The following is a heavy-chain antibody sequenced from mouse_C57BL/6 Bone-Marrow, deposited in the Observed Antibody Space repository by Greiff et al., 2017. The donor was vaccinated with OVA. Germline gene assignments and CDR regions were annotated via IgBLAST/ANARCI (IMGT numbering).Heavy chain of an antibody. J-gene: IGHJ2*01. Sequence: QVQLQQPGAELVKPGASVKLSCKASGYTFTSYWMQWVKQRPGQGLEWIGEIDPSDSYTNYNQKFKGKATLTVDTSSSTAYMQLSSLTSEDSAVYYCARSGYYDYWGQGTTLTVPS. CDR3: ARSGYYDY. CDR2: IDPSDSYT. D-gene: IGHD2-3*01. V-gene: IGHV1-50*01. CDR1: GYTFTSYW.